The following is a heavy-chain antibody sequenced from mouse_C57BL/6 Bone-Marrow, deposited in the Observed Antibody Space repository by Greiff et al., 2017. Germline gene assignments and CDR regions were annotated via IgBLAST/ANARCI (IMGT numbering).Heavy chain of an antibody. CDR2: IRNKANGYTT. Sequence: VKVEESGGGLVQPGGSLSLSCAASGFTFTDYYMSWVRQPPGKALEWLGFIRNKANGYTTEYSASVKGRFTISRDNSQSILYLQMNALRAEDSATYYCARYIYYYGSSYWYFDVWGTGTTVTVSS. D-gene: IGHD1-1*01. V-gene: IGHV7-3*01. J-gene: IGHJ1*03. CDR1: GFTFTDYY. CDR3: ARYIYYYGSSYWYFDV.